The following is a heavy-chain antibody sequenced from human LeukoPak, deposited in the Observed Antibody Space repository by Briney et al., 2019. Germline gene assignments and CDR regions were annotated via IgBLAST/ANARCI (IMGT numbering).Heavy chain of an antibody. D-gene: IGHD1-14*01. CDR1: GFTFSSYW. CDR2: INSDGSST. J-gene: IGHJ3*02. V-gene: IGHV3-74*01. Sequence: GGSLRLSCAASGFTFSSYWMHWVRQAPGKGLVWVSRINSDGSSTSYADSVKGRFTISRDNAKNTLYLQMNSRRAEDTAVYYCARDLGMTRRLDAFDIWGQGTMVTVSS. CDR3: ARDLGMTRRLDAFDI.